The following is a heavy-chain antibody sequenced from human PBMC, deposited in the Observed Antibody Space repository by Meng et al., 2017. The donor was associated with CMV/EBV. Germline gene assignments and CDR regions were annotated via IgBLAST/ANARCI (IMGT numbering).Heavy chain of an antibody. D-gene: IGHD3-3*01. CDR2: IYYSGST. Sequence: SETLSLTCTVSGGSISSSSYYWGWIRQPPGKGLEWIGSIYYSGSTYYNPSLKSRVTISVDTSKNQFSLKLSSVTAADTAVYYCARGYDFWSGSIRGNVVMDVWGQGTTVTVSS. CDR3: ARGYDFWSGSIRGNVVMDV. V-gene: IGHV4-39*01. CDR1: GGSISSSSYY. J-gene: IGHJ6*02.